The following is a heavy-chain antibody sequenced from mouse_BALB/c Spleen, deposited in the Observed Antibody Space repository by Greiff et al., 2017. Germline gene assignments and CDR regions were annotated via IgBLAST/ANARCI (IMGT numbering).Heavy chain of an antibody. CDR3: ARSGITTVVATYYYAMDY. V-gene: IGHV5-17*02. J-gene: IGHJ4*01. CDR2: ISSGSSTI. CDR1: GFTFSSFG. D-gene: IGHD1-1*01. Sequence: DVKLVESGGGLVQPGGSRKLSCAASGFTFSSFGMHWVRQAPEKGLEWVAYISSGSSTIYYADTVKGRFTISRDNPKNTLFLQMTSLRSEDTAMYYCARSGITTVVATYYYAMDYWGQGTSVTVSS.